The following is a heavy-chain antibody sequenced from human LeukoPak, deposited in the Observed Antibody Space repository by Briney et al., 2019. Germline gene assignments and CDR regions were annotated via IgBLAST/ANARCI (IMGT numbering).Heavy chain of an antibody. J-gene: IGHJ4*02. D-gene: IGHD3-3*01. CDR3: ASLEGGPTDGR. Sequence: GGSLRLSCEVSGSPVRSRYMTWVRQAPGKGLECVSVIYSGGSTYYIDSVRGRFTISRDISNSTMYLEMNDLRVEDTAMYYCASLEGGPTDGRWGQGTLVTVSS. CDR2: IYSGGST. V-gene: IGHV3-53*01. CDR1: GSPVRSRY.